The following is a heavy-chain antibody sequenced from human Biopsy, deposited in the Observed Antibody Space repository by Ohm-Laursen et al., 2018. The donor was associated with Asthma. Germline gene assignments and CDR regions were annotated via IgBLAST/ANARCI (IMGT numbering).Heavy chain of an antibody. Sequence: SETLSLTCSVSGGSISSNFYYWGWIRQPPGKGLEWIGNIYKSGQVYYNLSLKSRVTISVDTSKNQFSLQLRSVTAEDTAVYYCARQKLVAAEGPFEVWGQGTMVIVSS. CDR2: IYKSGQV. V-gene: IGHV4-39*01. CDR3: ARQKLVAAEGPFEV. J-gene: IGHJ3*01. CDR1: GGSISSNFYY. D-gene: IGHD1-26*01.